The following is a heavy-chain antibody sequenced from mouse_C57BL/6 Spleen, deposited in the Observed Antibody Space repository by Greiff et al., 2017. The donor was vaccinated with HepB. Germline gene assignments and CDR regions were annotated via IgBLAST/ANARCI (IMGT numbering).Heavy chain of an antibody. CDR2: ISSGSSTI. CDR1: GFTFSDYG. D-gene: IGHD2-2*01. CDR3: ARTGLRRAWFAY. J-gene: IGHJ3*01. V-gene: IGHV5-17*01. Sequence: EVKVVESGGGLVKPGGSLKLSCAASGFTFSDYGMHWVRQAPEKGLEWVAYISSGSSTIYYADTVKGRFTISRDNAKNTLFLQMTSLRSEDTAMYYCARTGLRRAWFAYWGQGTLVTVSA.